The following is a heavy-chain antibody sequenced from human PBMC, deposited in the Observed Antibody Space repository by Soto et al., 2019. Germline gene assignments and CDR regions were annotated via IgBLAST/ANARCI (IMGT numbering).Heavy chain of an antibody. Sequence: QVQLVQSGAEVKKPGASVKVSCKTSGYTFTLYGISWVREAPGQGLEWMGWISGSNGNTNYAQTFQGRVIMSADTSRVKGNRELSSLRSDDTDGDYCERRVGVAPVSDAYDFWGQGTLVTVSS. D-gene: IGHD2-15*01. CDR3: ERRVGVAPVSDAYDF. J-gene: IGHJ3*01. V-gene: IGHV1-18*01. CDR2: ISGSNGNT. CDR1: GYTFTLYG.